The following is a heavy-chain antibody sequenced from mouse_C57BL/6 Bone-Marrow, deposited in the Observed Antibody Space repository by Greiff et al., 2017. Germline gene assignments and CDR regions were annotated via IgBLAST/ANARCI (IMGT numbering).Heavy chain of an antibody. D-gene: IGHD2-3*01. CDR1: GYTFTGYW. V-gene: IGHV1-9*01. CDR2: ILPGSGST. Sequence: QVQLKESGAELMKPGASVKLSCKATGYTFTGYWIEWVKQRPGHGLEWIGEILPGSGSTNYNEKFKGKATFTADTSSNTAYMQLSSLTTGDSAIYYCARADGYPFAYWGQGTLVTVSA. J-gene: IGHJ3*01. CDR3: ARADGYPFAY.